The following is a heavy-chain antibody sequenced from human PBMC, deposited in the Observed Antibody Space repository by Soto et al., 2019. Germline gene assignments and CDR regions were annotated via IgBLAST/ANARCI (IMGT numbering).Heavy chain of an antibody. CDR2: ISGSGNTI. D-gene: IGHD3-22*01. V-gene: IGHV3-11*01. Sequence: QVQLVESGGALVKPGGSLRLSCAASGFSFRDYYMSWVRQAPGKGLEWISYISGSGNTIYYADSVKGRFIISRYNAKNSLFLQMNGLRADDTAVYYCAGDLLPKVVVVMGWFDPWGQGTLVTVSS. CDR3: AGDLLPKVVVVMGWFDP. CDR1: GFSFRDYY. J-gene: IGHJ5*02.